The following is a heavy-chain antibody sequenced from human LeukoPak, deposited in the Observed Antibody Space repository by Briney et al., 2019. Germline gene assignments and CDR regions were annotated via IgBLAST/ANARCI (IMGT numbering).Heavy chain of an antibody. Sequence: SQTLSLTCGVSGGSISGTNWWSWVRQPPGQGLWGIGEISLAGQTNYNPSLNGPVTMSLDKSSNQLALHLTSVTAADTATYFCSRESGPFCPFGYWGQGTLVIVSS. V-gene: IGHV4/OR15-8*02. CDR1: GGSISGTNW. CDR2: ISLAGQT. CDR3: SRESGPFCPFGY. J-gene: IGHJ4*02. D-gene: IGHD1-26*01.